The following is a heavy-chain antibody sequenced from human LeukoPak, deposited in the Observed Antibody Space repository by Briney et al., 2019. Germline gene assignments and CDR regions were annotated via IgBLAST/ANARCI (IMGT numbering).Heavy chain of an antibody. J-gene: IGHJ4*02. CDR2: TRGSGGGT. V-gene: IGHV3-23*01. CDR1: GFTFSSYG. CDR3: AKVRGLYYYDSSGSFDY. Sequence: GGSLRLSCAASGFTFSSYGMHWVRQAPGKGLEWVSGTRGSGGGTYYADSVKGRFTISRDISKNTLYLQINSLRAEDTAVYYCAKVRGLYYYDSSGSFDYWGQGTLVTVSS. D-gene: IGHD3-22*01.